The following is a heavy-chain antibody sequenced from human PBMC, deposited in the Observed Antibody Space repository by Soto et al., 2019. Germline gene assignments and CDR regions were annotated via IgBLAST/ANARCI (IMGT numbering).Heavy chain of an antibody. D-gene: IGHD1-26*01. CDR3: ARDLWGQWGMRYFDY. CDR2: ISSSSSYI. CDR1: GFTFSSYS. J-gene: IGHJ4*02. V-gene: IGHV3-21*01. Sequence: GGSLRLSCAASGFTFSSYSMNWVRQAPGKGLEWVSSISSSSSYIYYADSVKGRFTISRDNAKNSLYLQMNSLRAEDTAVYYCARDLWGQWGMRYFDYWGQGTLVTVSS.